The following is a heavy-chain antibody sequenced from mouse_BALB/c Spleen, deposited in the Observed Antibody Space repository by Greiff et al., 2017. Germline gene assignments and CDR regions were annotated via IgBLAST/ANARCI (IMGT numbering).Heavy chain of an antibody. J-gene: IGHJ4*01. CDR3: APWGNYLAMDY. CDR2: IDPANGNT. V-gene: IGHV14-3*02. Sequence: EVNLVESGAELVKPGASVKLSCTASGFNIKDTYMHWVKQRPEQGLEWIGRIDPANGNTKYDPKFQGKATITADTSSNTAYLQLSSLTSEDTAVYYCAPWGNYLAMDYWGQGTSVTVSS. CDR1: GFNIKDTY. D-gene: IGHD2-1*01.